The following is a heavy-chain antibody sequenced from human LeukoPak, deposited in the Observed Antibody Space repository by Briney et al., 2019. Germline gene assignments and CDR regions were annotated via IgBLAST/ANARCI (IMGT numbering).Heavy chain of an antibody. J-gene: IGHJ4*02. Sequence: GGSLRLSCAASGFSFSSFAMSWVRQAPGKGLEWVAIISGSGGGTYYADSVKGRFTVSRDFFTSTLDLQMTSLRAEDTAVYYCAKEAPHTAVLIALPEWNYINSWGRGILVSVSS. D-gene: IGHD2-21*01. CDR2: ISGSGGGT. V-gene: IGHV3-23*01. CDR3: AKEAPHTAVLIALPEWNYINS. CDR1: GFSFSSFA.